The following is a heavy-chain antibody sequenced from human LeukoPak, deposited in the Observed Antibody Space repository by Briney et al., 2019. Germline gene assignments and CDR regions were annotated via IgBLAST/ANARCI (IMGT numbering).Heavy chain of an antibody. V-gene: IGHV3-30-3*01. CDR3: ARENYGDHYFDY. Sequence: GTSLRLSCAASGFTFSSYAMHWVRRGPGKGLEWVAVISYDGSNKYCADSVKGRFTISRDNSKNTLYLQMNSLGTEDSAVYYCARENYGDHYFDYWGQGTLVTVSS. CDR2: ISYDGSNK. D-gene: IGHD4-17*01. CDR1: GFTFSSYA. J-gene: IGHJ4*02.